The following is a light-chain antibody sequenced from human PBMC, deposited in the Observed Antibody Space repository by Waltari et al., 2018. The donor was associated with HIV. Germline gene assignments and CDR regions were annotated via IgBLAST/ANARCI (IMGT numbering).Light chain of an antibody. CDR1: LGSVSTGYY. V-gene: IGLV8-61*01. CDR3: VLFVRSGRV. J-gene: IGLJ2*01. Sequence: QTVVIQEPSLSVSPGKTITLTCRVNLGSVSTGYYPRWYQLTPGQAPHSLLYNTDGHASGVPDRFSASSVGNKAALTITGAQPDDDSVYYCVLFVRSGRVFGGGTKLTVL. CDR2: NTD.